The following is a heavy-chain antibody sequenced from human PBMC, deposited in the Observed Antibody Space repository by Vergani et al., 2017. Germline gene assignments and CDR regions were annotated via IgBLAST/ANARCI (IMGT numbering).Heavy chain of an antibody. V-gene: IGHV3-9*01. CDR3: AKGGGIGYYYYMDV. CDR1: GFTFDDYA. J-gene: IGHJ6*03. CDR2: SSWHGGSI. Sequence: EVQLVESGGGLVQPGRSLRLSCAASGFTFDDYAMHWVRQAPGKGLEWVSGSSWHGGSIGYADSVKGRFTISRDNAKNSLYLQMNSLRAEDTALYYCAKGGGIGYYYYMDVWGKGTTVTVSS. D-gene: IGHD1-26*01.